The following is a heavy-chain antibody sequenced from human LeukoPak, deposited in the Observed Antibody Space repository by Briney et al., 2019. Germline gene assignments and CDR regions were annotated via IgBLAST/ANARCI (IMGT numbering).Heavy chain of an antibody. J-gene: IGHJ3*02. V-gene: IGHV3-9*01. CDR2: ISCNSGSI. CDR1: GFTFDDYA. D-gene: IGHD3-3*01. Sequence: GGSLRLSCAASGFTFDDYAMHWVRQAPGKGLEWVSGISCNSGSIGYADSVKGRFTISRDNAKNSLYLQMNSLRAADTAVYYCARDRKLQTYYDFWSVHAFDIWGQGTMVTVSS. CDR3: ARDRKLQTYYDFWSVHAFDI.